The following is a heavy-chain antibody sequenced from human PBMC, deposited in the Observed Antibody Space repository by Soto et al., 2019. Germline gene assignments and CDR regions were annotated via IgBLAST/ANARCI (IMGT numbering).Heavy chain of an antibody. V-gene: IGHV2-5*02. D-gene: IGHD3-10*01. Sequence: SGPTLVNPTRTLTLTWVFSGFSLNTGGVTVGWIRQPPGKALEWVALIYWDDGKRYSPSLKSRLTITKETSRNQVVLTMTNVDPEDTATYFCAHSPAPRVYFQHWGEGTLVTVSS. CDR3: AHSPAPRVYFQH. CDR2: IYWDDGK. CDR1: GFSLNTGGVT. J-gene: IGHJ1*01.